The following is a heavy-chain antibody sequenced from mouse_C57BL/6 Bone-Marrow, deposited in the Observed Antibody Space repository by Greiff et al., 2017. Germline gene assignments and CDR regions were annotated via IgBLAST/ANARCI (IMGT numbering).Heavy chain of an antibody. CDR2: IYPGDGDT. V-gene: IGHV1-82*01. CDR3: ASRLRFAY. D-gene: IGHD2-1*01. J-gene: IGHJ3*01. CDR1: GYAFSSSW. Sequence: QVQLQQSGPELVKPGASVKISCKASGYAFSSSWMNWVKQRPGKGLEWIGRIYPGDGDTNYNGKFKGKATLTADKSSSIAYMQLSSLTSEDSAVYFCASRLRFAYWGQGTLVTVSA.